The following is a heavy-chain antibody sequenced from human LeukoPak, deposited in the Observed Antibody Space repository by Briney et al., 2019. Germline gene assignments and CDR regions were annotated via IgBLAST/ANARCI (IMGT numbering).Heavy chain of an antibody. CDR2: IKPDGSEK. CDR3: AREIAVAGTEWFDP. Sequence: PGGSLRLSCAASGFTFSIYWMSWVRQAPGKGLEWVANIKPDGSEKYYLDSVKGRFTISRDNAKNSLYLQMNSLRAEDTAVYYCAREIAVAGTEWFDPWGQGTLVTVSS. D-gene: IGHD6-19*01. J-gene: IGHJ5*02. CDR1: GFTFSIYW. V-gene: IGHV3-7*01.